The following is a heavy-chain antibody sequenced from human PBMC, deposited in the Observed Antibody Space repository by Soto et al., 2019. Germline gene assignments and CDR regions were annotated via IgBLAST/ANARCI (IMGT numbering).Heavy chain of an antibody. CDR1: GGSISSGGYS. CDR3: ARGYSGYEYYFDY. CDR2: IYHSGST. J-gene: IGHJ4*02. D-gene: IGHD5-12*01. V-gene: IGHV4-30-2*01. Sequence: SETLSLTCAVSGGSISSGGYSWSWIRQPPGKGLEWIGYIYHSGSTYYNPSLKSRVTISVDRSKNQFSLKLSSATAADTAVYYCARGYSGYEYYFDYWGQGTLVTVSS.